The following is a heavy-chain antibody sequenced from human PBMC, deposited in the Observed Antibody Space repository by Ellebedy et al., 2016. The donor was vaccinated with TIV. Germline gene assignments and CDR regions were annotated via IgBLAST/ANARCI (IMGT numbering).Heavy chain of an antibody. J-gene: IGHJ3*01. CDR3: TSSTSGLFFDL. D-gene: IGHD3-10*01. V-gene: IGHV3-15*01. Sequence: GGSLRLXXVASEFSFTNAWMSWVRQPAGKGLEWVGRININPDGGTADYAAPVKGGFIISRDDSKNTVYLQMNSLKTEDTGVYYCTSSTSGLFFDLWGQGTKVTVSS. CDR2: ININPDGGTA. CDR1: EFSFTNAW.